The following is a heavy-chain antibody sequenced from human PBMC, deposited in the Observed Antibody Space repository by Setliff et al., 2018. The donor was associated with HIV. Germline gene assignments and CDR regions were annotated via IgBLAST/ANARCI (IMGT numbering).Heavy chain of an antibody. Sequence: GGSLRLSCAASGFTFSSYGMHWVRQATGKGLEWVAVIWYDGSNKYYADSVKGRFIASTDNARNSLFLEMNSLRAEDTAVYYCARAYNVYDYRFDSSGYDYWGQGTLVTVSS. CDR2: IWYDGSNK. CDR1: GFTFSSYG. D-gene: IGHD3-22*01. CDR3: ARAYNVYDYRFDSSGYDY. J-gene: IGHJ4*02. V-gene: IGHV3-33*03.